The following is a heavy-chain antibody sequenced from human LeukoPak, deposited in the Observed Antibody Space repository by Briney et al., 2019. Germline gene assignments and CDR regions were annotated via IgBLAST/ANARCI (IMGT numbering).Heavy chain of an antibody. J-gene: IGHJ4*02. CDR3: ATGPTMPAPDTSPGLLDF. Sequence: ASVKVSCKVSGYSRTELSMHWVRPAPGKGLEWMGGVDPENGAAMYAQKLQGRVTMTEDTSTDTAYMELNSLTSDDTAVYYCATGPTMPAPDTSPGLLDFWGQGTLVTDSS. D-gene: IGHD6-13*01. CDR2: VDPENGAA. V-gene: IGHV1-24*01. CDR1: GYSRTELS.